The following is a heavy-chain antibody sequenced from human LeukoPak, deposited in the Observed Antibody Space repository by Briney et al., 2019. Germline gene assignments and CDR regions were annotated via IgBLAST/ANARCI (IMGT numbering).Heavy chain of an antibody. CDR3: ARDPGYWSSTSCYIFYGGYYYYGMDV. V-gene: IGHV1-18*01. J-gene: IGHJ6*02. D-gene: IGHD2-2*02. Sequence: ASFKGSSKASVYTGSGYGVRSVRQAPGQWVEWMGWISAYNLNTNYSQKLQGRVTMTTDTSTSTAYLELRSLSSDDAAVYYCARDPGYWSSTSCYIFYGGYYYYGMDVWGQGTTVTVSS. CDR2: ISAYNLNT. CDR1: VYTGSGYG.